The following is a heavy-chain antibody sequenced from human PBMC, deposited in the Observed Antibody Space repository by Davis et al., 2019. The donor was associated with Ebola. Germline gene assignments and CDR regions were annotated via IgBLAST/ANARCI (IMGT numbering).Heavy chain of an antibody. Sequence: PSETLSLTCTVSGGSISSGGYYWSWIRQPPGKGLEWIGYIYYSGSTNYNPSLKSRVTISVDTSKNQFSLKLSSVTAADTAVYYCARDRGADYDFWSGYYGAHNWFDPWGQGTLVTVSS. CDR3: ARDRGADYDFWSGYYGAHNWFDP. CDR1: GGSISSGGYY. CDR2: IYYSGST. V-gene: IGHV4-61*08. J-gene: IGHJ5*02. D-gene: IGHD3-3*01.